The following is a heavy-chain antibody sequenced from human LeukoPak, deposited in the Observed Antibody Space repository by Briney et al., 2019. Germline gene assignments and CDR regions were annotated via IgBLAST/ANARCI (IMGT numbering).Heavy chain of an antibody. CDR1: GGSISSYY. CDR3: ARGAAAAGTDY. J-gene: IGHJ4*02. Sequence: SETLSLTCTVSGGSISSYYWSWIRQLAGKGLEWIGRIYTSGSTNYNPSLKSRVTISVDKSKNQFSLKLSSVTAADAAVYYCARGAAAAGTDYWGQGTLVTVSS. V-gene: IGHV4-4*07. CDR2: IYTSGST. D-gene: IGHD6-13*01.